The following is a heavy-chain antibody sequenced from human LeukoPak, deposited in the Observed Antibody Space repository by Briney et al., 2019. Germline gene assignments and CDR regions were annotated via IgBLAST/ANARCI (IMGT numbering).Heavy chain of an antibody. Sequence: GGSLRLSCAPSGFTFSSYWLSWVRQAPGKGLEWVANINEEGSEKYYVDSVKGRFTISRDNAKKSVYLQMNSLREEDTAVYYCGRGFWVDIVATLAYGGQGTLVTVSA. CDR3: GRGFWVDIVATLAY. J-gene: IGHJ4*02. D-gene: IGHD5-12*01. CDR1: GFTFSSYW. CDR2: INEEGSEK. V-gene: IGHV3-7*04.